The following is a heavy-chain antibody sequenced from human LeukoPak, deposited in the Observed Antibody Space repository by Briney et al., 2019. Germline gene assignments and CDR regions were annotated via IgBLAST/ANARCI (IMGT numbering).Heavy chain of an antibody. CDR1: GFTFSSYA. J-gene: IGHJ4*02. CDR2: ISGSGGST. Sequence: PGGSLRLSCAASGFTFSSYAMSWVRQAPGKGLEWVSAISGSGGSTYYADSVKGRFTISRDNSKNTLYLQMNSLRAEDTAVYYCAKEAADYYDSSGYYGIDYWGQGTLVTVSS. V-gene: IGHV3-23*01. D-gene: IGHD3-22*01. CDR3: AKEAADYYDSSGYYGIDY.